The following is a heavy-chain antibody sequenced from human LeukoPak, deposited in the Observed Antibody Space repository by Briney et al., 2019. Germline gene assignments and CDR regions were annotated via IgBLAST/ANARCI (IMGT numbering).Heavy chain of an antibody. Sequence: SETLSLTCSVSGGSISNYYWSWLRQSPGKGLEWIGYIYYSGSTNYNPSLKSRVTISVDTSKNQLSLKLASVTAADTAVYYCAREAGRVFDYWGQGTLVTVSS. CDR2: IYYSGST. CDR3: AREAGRVFDY. CDR1: GGSISNYY. D-gene: IGHD3-16*01. V-gene: IGHV4-59*01. J-gene: IGHJ4*02.